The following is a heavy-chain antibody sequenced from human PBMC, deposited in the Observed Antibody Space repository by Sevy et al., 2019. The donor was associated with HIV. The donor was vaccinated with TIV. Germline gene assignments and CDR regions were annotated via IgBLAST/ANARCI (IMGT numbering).Heavy chain of an antibody. CDR3: ARGPKVYSSSWYYFDY. CDR1: GGTFSSYA. D-gene: IGHD6-13*01. V-gene: IGHV1-69*06. J-gene: IGHJ4*02. Sequence: ASVKVSCKASGGTFSSYAISWVRQAPGQGLEWMGGIIPIFGTANYAQKFQGRVTITADKSTSTAYMELSSLRSEDTAVYYCARGPKVYSSSWYYFDYWAQGTLVTVSS. CDR2: IIPIFGTA.